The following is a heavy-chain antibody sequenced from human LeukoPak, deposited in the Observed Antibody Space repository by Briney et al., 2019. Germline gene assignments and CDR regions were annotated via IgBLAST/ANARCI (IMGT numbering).Heavy chain of an antibody. D-gene: IGHD4-17*01. CDR3: ARTMHGDYANWIDP. CDR1: GFSLSTSGMC. V-gene: IGHV2-70*01. Sequence: ESGPTLVNPTQTLTLTCTVSGFSLSTSGMCLSWIRQPPGKALEWLALINWDDDKYYSTSLKTRLTISRDTSKNQVVLTVTNVDPVDTATYYCARTMHGDYANWIDPWGQGILVTVSS. J-gene: IGHJ5*02. CDR2: INWDDDK.